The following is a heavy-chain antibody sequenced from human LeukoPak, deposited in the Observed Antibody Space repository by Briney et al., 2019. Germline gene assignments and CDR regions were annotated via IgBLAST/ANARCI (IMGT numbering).Heavy chain of an antibody. J-gene: IGHJ4*02. Sequence: SETLSLTCTVPGGSISSSSHYWGWIRQPPGKGLEWIGSFYYSGSTYYNPSLKSRVTISVDTSKNQFSLKLSSVTAADTAVYYCARAGGADRYYFDYWGQGTLVTVSS. V-gene: IGHV4-39*07. D-gene: IGHD3-16*01. CDR1: GGSISSSSHY. CDR2: FYYSGST. CDR3: ARAGGADRYYFDY.